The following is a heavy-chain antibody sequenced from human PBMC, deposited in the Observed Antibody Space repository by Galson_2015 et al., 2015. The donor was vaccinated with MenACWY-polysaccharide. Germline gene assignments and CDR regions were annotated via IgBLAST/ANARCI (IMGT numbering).Heavy chain of an antibody. CDR1: GLTFSSYG. CDR3: GKGGPAVPGTGGWWNDY. V-gene: IGHV3-30*02. D-gene: IGHD6-19*01. J-gene: IGHJ4*02. Sequence: SLRLSCAASGLTFSSYGMHWVRQAPGKGLEWVAFIRYDGSNRYYADSVKGRFTISRDNSKSTLYLQMNSLRAEDTAVYYCGKGGPAVPGTGGWWNDYWGQGTLVTVSS. CDR2: IRYDGSNR.